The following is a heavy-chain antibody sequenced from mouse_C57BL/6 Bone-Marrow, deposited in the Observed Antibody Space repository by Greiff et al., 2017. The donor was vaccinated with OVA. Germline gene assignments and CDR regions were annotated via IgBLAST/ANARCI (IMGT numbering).Heavy chain of an antibody. J-gene: IGHJ4*01. CDR1: GYTFTSYG. CDR2: IYPRSGNT. Sequence: VQLVESGAELARPGASVKLSCKASGYTFTSYGISWVKQRTGQGLEWIGEIYPRSGNTYYNEKFKGKATLPADKSSSTAYMELRSLTSEDSAVYFCARSPTTVVAHYALDYWGQGTSVTVSS. V-gene: IGHV1-81*01. D-gene: IGHD1-1*01. CDR3: ARSPTTVVAHYALDY.